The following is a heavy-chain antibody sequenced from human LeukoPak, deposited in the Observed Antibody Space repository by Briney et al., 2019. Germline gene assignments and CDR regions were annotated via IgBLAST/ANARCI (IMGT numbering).Heavy chain of an antibody. CDR1: GGSISSSSYY. V-gene: IGHV4-39*01. Sequence: SETLSLTCTVSGGSISSSSYYWGWIRQPPGKGLEWIGSIYYSGSTYYNPSLKSRVTISVDTSKNQFSLKLSSVTAADTAVYYCARHGGDDSMDYWGQGTLVTVSS. D-gene: IGHD2-21*01. CDR2: IYYSGST. CDR3: ARHGGDDSMDY. J-gene: IGHJ4*02.